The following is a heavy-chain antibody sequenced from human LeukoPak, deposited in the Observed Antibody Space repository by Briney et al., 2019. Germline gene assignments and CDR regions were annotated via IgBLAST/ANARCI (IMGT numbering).Heavy chain of an antibody. J-gene: IGHJ6*02. V-gene: IGHV4-31*03. Sequence: SQTLSLTCTVSGGSISSGGYYWSWIRQHPGKGLEWIGYIYYSGSTYYNPSHKSRVTISVDTSKNQFSLKLSSVTAADTAVYYCARAPPYCSGGSCYSLDGMDVWGQGTTVTVSS. D-gene: IGHD2-15*01. CDR3: ARAPPYCSGGSCYSLDGMDV. CDR2: IYYSGST. CDR1: GGSISSGGYY.